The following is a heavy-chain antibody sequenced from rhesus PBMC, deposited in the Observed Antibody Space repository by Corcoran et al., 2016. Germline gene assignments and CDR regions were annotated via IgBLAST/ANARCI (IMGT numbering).Heavy chain of an antibody. J-gene: IGHJ4*01. CDR3: AKDSRWTVTTRLDY. V-gene: IGHV3S5*01. Sequence: EVQLVESGGGLVQPGGSLRLSCAASGFTFSRYGMSWVRQAPGKGLEWVSYISNGGGTNYYADSGKGRFTISRDNSKNTLSLQMNSLRAEDTAVYYCAKDSRWTVTTRLDYWGQGVLVTVSS. D-gene: IGHD4-23*01. CDR2: ISNGGGTN. CDR1: GFTFSRYG.